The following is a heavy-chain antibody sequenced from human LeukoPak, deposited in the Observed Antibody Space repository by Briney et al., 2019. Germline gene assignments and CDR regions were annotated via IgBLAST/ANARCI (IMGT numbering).Heavy chain of an antibody. CDR3: ARSRGYFDY. CDR2: IYYSGST. V-gene: IGHV4-59*01. J-gene: IGHJ4*02. CDR1: GGSISSYY. Sequence: SETLSLTCTVSGGSISSYYWSWIRQPPGKGLEWIGYIYYSGSTNYNPSLQSRVTISVDTSKNQFSLKLSSVTAADTALYYCARSRGYFDYWGQGTLVTVSS. D-gene: IGHD6-13*01.